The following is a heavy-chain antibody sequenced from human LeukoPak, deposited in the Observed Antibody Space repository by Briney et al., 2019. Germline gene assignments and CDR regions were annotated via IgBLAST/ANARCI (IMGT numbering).Heavy chain of an antibody. CDR2: INPNSGGT. CDR1: GYTFTGYY. V-gene: IGHV1-2*06. D-gene: IGHD6-6*01. CDR3: ARGPRSIAARRGNWFDP. Sequence: GASVKVSCKASGYTFTGYYMHWVRQAPGQGLEWMGRINPNSGGTNYAQKFPGRVTMTRETSISTAYMELSRLRSDDTAVYYCARGPRSIAARRGNWFDPWGQGTLVTVSS. J-gene: IGHJ5*02.